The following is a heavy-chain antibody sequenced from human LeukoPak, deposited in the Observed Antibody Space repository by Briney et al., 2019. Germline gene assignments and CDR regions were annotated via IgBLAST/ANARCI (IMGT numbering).Heavy chain of an antibody. J-gene: IGHJ4*02. CDR1: GGSINNYY. D-gene: IGHD3-22*01. Sequence: SETLSLTCTVSGGSINNYYWSWIRQSAGKGLEWIGHIYSGGNTNYNPSLKSRVTMSVDTSKNQFSLKLSSVTAADTAVYYCAREKGDYDSSGYPYYFDYWGQGTLVTVSS. V-gene: IGHV4-4*07. CDR3: AREKGDYDSSGYPYYFDY. CDR2: IYSGGNT.